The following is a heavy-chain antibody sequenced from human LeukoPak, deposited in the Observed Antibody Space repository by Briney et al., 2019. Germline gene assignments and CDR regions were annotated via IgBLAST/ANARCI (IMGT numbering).Heavy chain of an antibody. J-gene: IGHJ4*02. D-gene: IGHD1-14*01. V-gene: IGHV3-23*01. Sequence: GGSLRLSCAASGFTFSDAWMSWVRQAPGKGLEWVSAMSGTGGRTYYADSVKGRFTISRDNSKNTLYLQMNSLRAEDTAVYYCAKAVYLYSFDYWGQGTLVTVSS. CDR3: AKAVYLYSFDY. CDR1: GFTFSDAW. CDR2: MSGTGGRT.